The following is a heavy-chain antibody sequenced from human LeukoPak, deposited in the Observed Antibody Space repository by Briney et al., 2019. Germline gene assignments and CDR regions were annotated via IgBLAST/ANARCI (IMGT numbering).Heavy chain of an antibody. D-gene: IGHD1-1*01. CDR2: IGSSGSTV. CDR1: GFTFSAYE. Sequence: GGSLRLSCAASGFTFSAYEMNWVRQAPGKRLEWVSYIGSSGSTVYYADSVKGRFTISRDNAKNSLYLQMNSLRAEDTAVYYYARDVDWNAVGYFDYWGQGTLVTVSS. J-gene: IGHJ4*02. CDR3: ARDVDWNAVGYFDY. V-gene: IGHV3-48*03.